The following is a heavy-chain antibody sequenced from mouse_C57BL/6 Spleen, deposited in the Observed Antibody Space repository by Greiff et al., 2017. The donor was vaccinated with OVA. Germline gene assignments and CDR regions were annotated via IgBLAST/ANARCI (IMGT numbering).Heavy chain of an antibody. CDR2: INYDGSST. CDR3: ARERSNYAWYFDV. Sequence: EVKLVESEGGLVQPGSSMKLSCTASGFTFSDYYMAWVRQVPEKGLEWVANINYDGSSTYYLDSLKSRFIISRDNAKNILYLQMSSLKSEDTATYYCARERSNYAWYFDVWGTGTTVTVSS. J-gene: IGHJ1*03. V-gene: IGHV5-16*01. CDR1: GFTFSDYY. D-gene: IGHD2-5*01.